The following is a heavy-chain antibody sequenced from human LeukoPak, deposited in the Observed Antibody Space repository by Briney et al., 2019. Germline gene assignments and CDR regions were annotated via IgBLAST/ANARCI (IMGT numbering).Heavy chain of an antibody. J-gene: IGHJ4*02. CDR3: ARLLFRSSWYFDY. CDR2: IRTKTDGGTT. Sequence: GGSLRLSCAASGFAFSGTWMTWVRQAPGKGLEWIGRIRTKTDGGTTDYAAPVKGRFTISRDDSKNTLYLQMNSLRAEDTAVYYCARLLFRSSWYFDYWGQGTLVTVSS. V-gene: IGHV3-15*01. CDR1: GFAFSGTW. D-gene: IGHD6-13*01.